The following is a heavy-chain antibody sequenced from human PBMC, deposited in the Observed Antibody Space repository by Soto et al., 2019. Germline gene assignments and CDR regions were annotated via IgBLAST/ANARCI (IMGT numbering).Heavy chain of an antibody. J-gene: IGHJ4*02. CDR1: GGSVSSSNYY. D-gene: IGHD3-9*01. CDR2: IYYSGNT. CDR3: ARLEGLATISYYFDF. V-gene: IGHV4-39*01. Sequence: QLQLQESGPGLVKPSETLSLTCIVSGGSVSSSNYYWGWVRQSPGKGLEWIGSIYYSGNTYYNPSLESRVTISVDNSNNEFSLRVISVTAADTAVYYCARLEGLATISYYFDFWGQGSLVTVSS.